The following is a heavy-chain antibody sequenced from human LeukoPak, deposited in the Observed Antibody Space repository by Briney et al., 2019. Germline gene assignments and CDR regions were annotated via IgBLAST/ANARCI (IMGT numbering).Heavy chain of an antibody. CDR2: THASGSS. V-gene: IGHV4-4*07. CDR1: GVSITSYH. D-gene: IGHD5-18*01. J-gene: IGHJ4*02. CDR3: ARDGLYSYGYSYFDY. Sequence: SETLSLTCTVSGVSITSYHWSWIRQPAGRELEWIGRTHASGSSNYNPSLKSRVTMSVDTSKNQFSLKLTSVTAADTAVYYCARDGLYSYGYSYFDYWGQGTLVTVSS.